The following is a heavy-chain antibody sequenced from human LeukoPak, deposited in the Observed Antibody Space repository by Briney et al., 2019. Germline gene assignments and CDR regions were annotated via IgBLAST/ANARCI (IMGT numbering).Heavy chain of an antibody. CDR3: ARGGQWLGTGVLSY. J-gene: IGHJ4*02. CDR2: INPSGGST. CDR1: GYTFTSYY. D-gene: IGHD6-19*01. Sequence: ASVKVSCKASGYTFTSYYMHWVRQAPGQGLEWMGIINPSGGSTSYAQKFQGRVTMTRDTSISTAYMELSRLRSDDTAVYYCARGGQWLGTGVLSYWGQGTLVTVSS. V-gene: IGHV1-46*01.